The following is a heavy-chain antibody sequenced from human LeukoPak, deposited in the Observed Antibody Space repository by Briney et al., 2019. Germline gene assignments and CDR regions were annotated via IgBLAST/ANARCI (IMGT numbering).Heavy chain of an antibody. CDR1: GFTFSTYA. V-gene: IGHV3-23*01. J-gene: IGHJ4*02. Sequence: PGGSLRLSCAASGFTFSTYAMSWVRQAPGKRLEWVSAISGSGGSTYYADSVKGRFTISRDNAKNTLYVQMNSLRAEDTAVYYCAKPGMTMIAEYFDFWGQGTLVTVSS. D-gene: IGHD3-22*01. CDR2: ISGSGGST. CDR3: AKPGMTMIAEYFDF.